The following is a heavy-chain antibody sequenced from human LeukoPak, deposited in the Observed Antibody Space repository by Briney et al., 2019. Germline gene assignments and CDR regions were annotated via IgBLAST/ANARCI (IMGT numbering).Heavy chain of an antibody. J-gene: IGHJ4*02. CDR3: ATGRGIAAAGTTTLFDY. CDR2: IIPILGIA. Sequence: ASVKVSCKASGGTFSSYTISWVRQAPGQGLEWMGRIIPILGIANYAQKFQGRVTITADKSTSIAYMELSSLRSEDTAVYYCATGRGIAAAGTTTLFDYWGQGTLVTVSS. D-gene: IGHD6-13*01. V-gene: IGHV1-69*02. CDR1: GGTFSSYT.